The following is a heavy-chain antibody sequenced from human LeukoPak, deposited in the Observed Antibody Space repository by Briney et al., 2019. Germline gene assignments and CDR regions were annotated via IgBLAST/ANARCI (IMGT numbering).Heavy chain of an antibody. V-gene: IGHV3-48*03. CDR3: ARELIVVVSDAFDI. D-gene: IGHD3-22*01. CDR1: GFTFSSYE. Sequence: GGSLRLSCAASGFTFSSYEMNWVRQAPGKGLEWVSYISSSGSTIYYADSVKGRFTISRDNAKNSLYLQMNSLRAEDTAVYYCARELIVVVSDAFDIWGQGTMVTVSS. CDR2: ISSSGSTI. J-gene: IGHJ3*02.